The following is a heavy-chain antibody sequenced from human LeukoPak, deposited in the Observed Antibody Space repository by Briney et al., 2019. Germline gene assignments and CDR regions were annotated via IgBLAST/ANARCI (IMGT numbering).Heavy chain of an antibody. CDR2: IYYSGST. D-gene: IGHD3-16*01. CDR1: GGSISSSSHF. V-gene: IGHV4-39*01. Sequence: SETLSLTCTVYGGSISSSSHFWGWIRQPPGKGLEWIGSIYYSGSTYYNPSLESRVTISVDTSKNQFSLKVASVTAADTAVYYCARRGGPSVTYYFDSWGQGTLVTVSS. CDR3: ARRGGPSVTYYFDS. J-gene: IGHJ4*02.